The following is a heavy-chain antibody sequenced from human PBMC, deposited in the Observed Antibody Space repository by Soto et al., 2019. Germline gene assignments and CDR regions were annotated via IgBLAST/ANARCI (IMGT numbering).Heavy chain of an antibody. CDR2: MEPSSGKT. J-gene: IGHJ4*02. CDR3: ARGVTAGVDY. CDR1: GYSFTSLD. V-gene: IGHV1-8*01. Sequence: ASVKVSCKASGYSFTSLDINWVRQTTGQGLEWMGWMEPSSGKTGYAQRFQDRVTMTRDTSINTAYMELRTLTSDDTAFYYCARGVTAGVDYWGQGTLVTVSS. D-gene: IGHD3-10*01.